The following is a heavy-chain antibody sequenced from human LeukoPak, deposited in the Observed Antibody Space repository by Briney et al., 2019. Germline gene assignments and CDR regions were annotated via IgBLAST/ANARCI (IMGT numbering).Heavy chain of an antibody. V-gene: IGHV3-9*03. CDR3: AKDMGSSGWYLSFDN. J-gene: IGHJ4*02. CDR2: INWNSGSV. CDR1: GFTFDDYA. D-gene: IGHD6-19*01. Sequence: GRSLRLSCAASGFTFDDYAMHWVRQAPGKGLEWVSGINWNSGSVGYADSVKGRFTISRDNAKNSLYLQMNSLRAEDMALYYCAKDMGSSGWYLSFDNWGQGTLVTVFS.